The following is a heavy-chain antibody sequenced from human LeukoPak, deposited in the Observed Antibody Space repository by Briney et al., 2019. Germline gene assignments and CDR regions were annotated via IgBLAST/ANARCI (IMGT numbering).Heavy chain of an antibody. D-gene: IGHD2-15*01. CDR1: GYTFTGYY. CDR3: AIFGAATKYYYYMDV. V-gene: IGHV1-2*02. Sequence: ASVKVSCKASGYTFTGYYMHWVRQAPGQGLEWMGWINPNSGGTNYAQKFQGRVTMTSDTSISSAYMELSRLRSDDTAVYYCAIFGAATKYYYYMDVWGKGTTVTVSS. CDR2: INPNSGGT. J-gene: IGHJ6*03.